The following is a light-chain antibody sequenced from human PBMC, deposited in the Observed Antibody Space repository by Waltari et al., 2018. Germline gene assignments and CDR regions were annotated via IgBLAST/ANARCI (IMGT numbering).Light chain of an antibody. CDR3: QQYGSSPLLT. CDR1: QSTSSY. V-gene: IGKV3-20*01. Sequence: EIVLTQSPGTLSLSPGERATLSCRASQSTSSYLAWYQLKPGQAPRLLIYGASSRATGIPDRFSGSGSGTDFTLTISRLEPEDFAVYYCQQYGSSPLLTFGGGTKVEIK. J-gene: IGKJ4*01. CDR2: GAS.